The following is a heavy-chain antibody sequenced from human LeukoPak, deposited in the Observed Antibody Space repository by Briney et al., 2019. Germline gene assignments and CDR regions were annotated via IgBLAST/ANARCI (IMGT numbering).Heavy chain of an antibody. CDR2: ISNSGGT. CDR1: GFIFSKFG. V-gene: IGHV3-23*01. CDR3: AKGSLGSWYFFDS. Sequence: PGGSLRLSCTASGFIFSKFGMAWVRQAPGKGPEWVSTISNSGGTYYADSVKGRFTVSRDSSMNTVFLEMSNLRAEDTALYYCAKGSLGSWYFFDSWGQGTLVTVSS. J-gene: IGHJ4*02. D-gene: IGHD6-13*01.